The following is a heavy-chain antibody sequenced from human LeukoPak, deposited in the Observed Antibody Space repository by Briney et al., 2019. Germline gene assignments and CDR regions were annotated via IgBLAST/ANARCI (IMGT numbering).Heavy chain of an antibody. Sequence: QPGRSLRLSCAASGFTFSSYGMHWARQAPGKGLEWVAVISYDGSNKYYADSVKGRFTISRDNSKNTLYLQMNSLRAEDTAVYYCAKDFSPYYDSSGYSQDDYWGQGTLVTVSS. CDR3: AKDFSPYYDSSGYSQDDY. CDR1: GFTFSSYG. J-gene: IGHJ4*02. V-gene: IGHV3-30*18. D-gene: IGHD3-22*01. CDR2: ISYDGSNK.